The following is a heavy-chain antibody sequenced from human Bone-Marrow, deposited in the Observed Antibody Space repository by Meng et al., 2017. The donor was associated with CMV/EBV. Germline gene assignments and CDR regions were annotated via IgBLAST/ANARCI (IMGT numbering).Heavy chain of an antibody. CDR3: ATGIAAPYGMDV. D-gene: IGHD6-6*01. V-gene: IGHV1-24*01. J-gene: IGHJ6*02. Sequence: ASVKVSCKVSGYTLTELSMHWVRQAPGKGLEWMGGFDPEDGETIYAQKFQGRVTMTEDTSTDTAYMELSSLRSEDTAVYYCATGIAAPYGMDVWGQGTTVTVS. CDR1: GYTLTELS. CDR2: FDPEDGET.